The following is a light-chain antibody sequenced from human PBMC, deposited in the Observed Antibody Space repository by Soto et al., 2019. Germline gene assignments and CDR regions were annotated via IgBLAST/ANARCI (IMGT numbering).Light chain of an antibody. CDR1: SSDVGGHNY. CDR2: EVR. J-gene: IGLJ3*02. V-gene: IGLV2-14*01. CDR3: SSYTTTSTLRV. Sequence: QSVLTQPASVSGSPGQSITISCTGTSSDVGGHNYVSWYQQHPGKAPKLLIYEVRVRPSGVSIRFSGSKSANTASLTISGLQAEGEADYYCSSYTTTSTLRVFGGGTKLTVL.